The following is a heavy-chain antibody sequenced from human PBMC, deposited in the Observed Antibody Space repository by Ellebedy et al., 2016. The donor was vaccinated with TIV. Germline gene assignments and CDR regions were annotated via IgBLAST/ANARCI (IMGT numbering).Heavy chain of an antibody. V-gene: IGHV1-46*04. CDR2: INPSSGST. CDR3: ARARSSGWLHTPDY. Sequence: ASVKVSCKASGYTFSNYFVHWVRQAPGQGLEWMGIINPSSGSTTYAQKLQGRLTMTRDTSTSTVYMELSSLRSEDTAVYYCARARSSGWLHTPDYWGQGLLVTVSS. CDR1: GYTFSNYF. D-gene: IGHD6-19*01. J-gene: IGHJ4*02.